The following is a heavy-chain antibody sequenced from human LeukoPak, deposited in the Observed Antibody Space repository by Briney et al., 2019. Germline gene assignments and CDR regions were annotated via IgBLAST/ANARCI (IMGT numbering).Heavy chain of an antibody. J-gene: IGHJ4*02. CDR3: ARTLVGATRPYYFDY. CDR2: ISSSSTI. D-gene: IGHD1-26*01. CDR1: GFTFSSYS. Sequence: GGSLRLSCAASGFTFSSYSMNWVRQAPGKGLEWVSYISSSSTIYYADSVKGRFTISRDNAKNSLYLQMNSLRAEDTAVYYCARTLVGATRPYYFDYWGQGTLVTVSS. V-gene: IGHV3-48*01.